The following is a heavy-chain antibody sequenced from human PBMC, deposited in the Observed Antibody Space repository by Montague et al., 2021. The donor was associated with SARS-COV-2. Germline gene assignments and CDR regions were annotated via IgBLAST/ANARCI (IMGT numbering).Heavy chain of an antibody. CDR2: IFGSGAGT. J-gene: IGHJ2*01. V-gene: IGHV3-23*01. CDR3: AKQRGAGAIGYWYFDL. D-gene: IGHD2-2*01. CDR1: GFAFNNFA. Sequence: SLRLSCAASGFAFNNFAMTWVRQPPGKGLEWVSSIFGSGAGTYYADSVQGRFTISRDNSRNTLYLQMNSLRAEDTAKYYCAKQRGAGAIGYWYFDLWGRGTVVSVSS.